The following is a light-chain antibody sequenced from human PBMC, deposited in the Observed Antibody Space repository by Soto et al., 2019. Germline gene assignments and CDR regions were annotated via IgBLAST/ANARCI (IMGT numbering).Light chain of an antibody. CDR1: SGHSSYA. J-gene: IGLJ2*01. CDR3: QTWVTGIVV. Sequence: QPVLTQSPSASASLGPSVKLTCTLSSGHSSYAIAWHQQQPEKGPRYLMNLNIDGSHSKGDGIPDRFSGSSSGAERYLTISSLQSEDEADYYCQTWVTGIVVFGGGTKVTVL. CDR2: LNIDGSH. V-gene: IGLV4-69*01.